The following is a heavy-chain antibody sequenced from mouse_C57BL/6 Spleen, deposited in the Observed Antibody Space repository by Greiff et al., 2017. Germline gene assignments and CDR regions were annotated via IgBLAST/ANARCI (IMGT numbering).Heavy chain of an antibody. CDR1: GFNIKDDY. CDR3: TTRGNYGPY. CDR2: IDPENGDT. V-gene: IGHV14-4*01. D-gene: IGHD2-1*01. J-gene: IGHJ2*01. Sequence: EVQLQQSGAELVRPGASVKLSCTASGFNIKDDYMHWVKQRPEQGLEWIGWIDPENGDTEYASKFQGKATITADTSSNTAYLQLSSLTSEDTAVYYCTTRGNYGPYWGQGTTLTVSS.